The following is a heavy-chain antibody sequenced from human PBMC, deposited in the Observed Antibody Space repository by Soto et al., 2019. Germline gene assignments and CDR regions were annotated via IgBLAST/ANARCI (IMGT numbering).Heavy chain of an antibody. J-gene: IGHJ3*01. CDR2: FDPEDGER. Sequence: QVHLVQSGAEVKKPGASVKVSCKVSGYSLSALSMHWVRQAPGKGLEWMGRFDPEDGERIYAQNFQGRVTMTEDTSTDAGFMELSSLISEDTAVYYGASSTYDRSFDVWGQGTMVTVSS. CDR3: ASSTYDRSFDV. D-gene: IGHD3-22*01. V-gene: IGHV1-24*01. CDR1: GYSLSALS.